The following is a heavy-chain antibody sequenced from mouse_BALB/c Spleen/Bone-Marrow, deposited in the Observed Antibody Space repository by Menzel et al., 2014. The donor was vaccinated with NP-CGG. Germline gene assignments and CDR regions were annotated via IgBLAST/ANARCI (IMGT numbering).Heavy chain of an antibody. Sequence: VQLQQSGAELVTPGASVKLSCKASGYTFTTYWMHWVKQRPGHGLEWIGQVDPSDGYTNYSQMFKGKATLTVDKSPSTAYMQLSSLSSEDSAVYYCARGGDNFAWFAYWGQGTLVTVSA. J-gene: IGHJ3*01. D-gene: IGHD1-3*01. CDR3: ARGGDNFAWFAY. CDR1: GYTFTTYW. CDR2: VDPSDGYT. V-gene: IGHV1-69*02.